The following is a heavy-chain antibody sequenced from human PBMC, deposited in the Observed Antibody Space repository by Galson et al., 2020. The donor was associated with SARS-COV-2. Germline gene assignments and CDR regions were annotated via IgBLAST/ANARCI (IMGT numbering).Heavy chain of an antibody. D-gene: IGHD3-9*01. J-gene: IGHJ6*02. CDR3: AREKYDISTGAYYGMDV. V-gene: IGHV3-74*01. CDR2: INNDGSRT. Sequence: GGSLRLSCAASGFTFSSYWMHWVRQVPGKGLVWVSRINNDGSRTSYADSVKGRFTISRDNAKNTLYLQMNSLRAEDTAVYYCAREKYDISTGAYYGMDVWGQGTTVTVSS. CDR1: GFTFSSYW.